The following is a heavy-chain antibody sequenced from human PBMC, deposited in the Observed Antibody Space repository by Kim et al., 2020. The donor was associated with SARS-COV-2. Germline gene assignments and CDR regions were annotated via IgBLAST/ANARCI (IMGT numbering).Heavy chain of an antibody. CDR1: GFTFDDYA. D-gene: IGHD5-12*01. V-gene: IGHV3-9*01. CDR2: ISWNSGSI. CDR3: ALRGYSGWGFDY. Sequence: GGSLRLSCAASGFTFDDYAMHWVRQAPGKGLEWVSGISWNSGSIGYADSVKGRFTISRDNAKNSLYLQMNSLRAEDTALYYCALRGYSGWGFDYWGQGTLVTVSS. J-gene: IGHJ4*02.